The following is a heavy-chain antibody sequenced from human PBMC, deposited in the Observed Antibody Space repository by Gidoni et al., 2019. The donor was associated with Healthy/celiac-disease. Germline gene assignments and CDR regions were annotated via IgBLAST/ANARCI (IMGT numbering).Heavy chain of an antibody. CDR2: IWYDGSNK. CDR1: GFTFSSYG. CDR3: ASQMAVDRAFDI. J-gene: IGHJ3*02. D-gene: IGHD6-19*01. Sequence: QVQLVESGGGVVQPGRSLRLSCAASGFTFSSYGMHWVRQAPGKGLEWVAVIWYDGSNKYYADSVKGRFTISRDNSKNTLYLQMNSLRAEDTAVYYCASQMAVDRAFDIWGQGTMVTVSS. V-gene: IGHV3-33*01.